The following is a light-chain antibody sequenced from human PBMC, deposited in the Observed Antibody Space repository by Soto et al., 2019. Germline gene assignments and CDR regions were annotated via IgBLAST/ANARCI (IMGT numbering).Light chain of an antibody. J-gene: IGKJ4*01. CDR2: GAS. Sequence: EIVLPHSPGTPSLSPGEEATLSCRASQSVSSNYLAWYQQKPGQAPRLIIYGASSRAAGIPDRFSGSRSGTDCTLTISRLEPEDVSTYYCQQLNSYPLTFGGGTKVDIK. CDR3: QQLNSYPLT. V-gene: IGKV3-20*01. CDR1: QSVSSNY.